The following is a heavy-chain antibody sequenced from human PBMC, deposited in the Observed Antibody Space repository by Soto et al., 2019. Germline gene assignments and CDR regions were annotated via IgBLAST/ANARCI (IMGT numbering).Heavy chain of an antibody. J-gene: IGHJ5*02. CDR1: GYTFTSYG. Sequence: ASVKVSCKASGYTFTSYGISWVRQAPGQGLEWMGWISAYNGNTNYAQKLQGRVTMTTDTSTSTAYMELRSLRSDDTAVYYCARGPNGVAAGDWFDPWGQGTLVTVSS. D-gene: IGHD2-8*01. CDR2: ISAYNGNT. CDR3: ARGPNGVAAGDWFDP. V-gene: IGHV1-18*01.